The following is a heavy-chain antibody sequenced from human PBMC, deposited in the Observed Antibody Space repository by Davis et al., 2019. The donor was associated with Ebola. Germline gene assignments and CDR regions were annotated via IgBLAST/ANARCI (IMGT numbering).Heavy chain of an antibody. CDR3: ARAHYDFWSGYYVD. Sequence: ESLKISCAASGFTFSDYYMSWIRQPPGKGLEWIGEINHSGSTNYNPSLKSRVTISVDTSKNQFSLKLSSVTAADTAVYYCARAHYDFWSGYYVDWGQGTLVTVSS. CDR2: INHSGST. J-gene: IGHJ4*02. V-gene: IGHV4-34*01. CDR1: GFTFSDYY. D-gene: IGHD3-3*01.